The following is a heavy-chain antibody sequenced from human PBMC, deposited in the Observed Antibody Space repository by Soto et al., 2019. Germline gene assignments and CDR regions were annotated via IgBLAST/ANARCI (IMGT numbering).Heavy chain of an antibody. V-gene: IGHV1-46*03. CDR2: INPNGGRT. CDR1: GYIFTNFY. CDR3: TRGLASGDY. D-gene: IGHD6-6*01. Sequence: QVQLVQPGAEVKKPGASVKFSCKASGYIFTNFYLHWVGQAPGHGLEWIGIINPNGGRTNYAQNFQGRVTMTRDTSTSTVYMDLSSLRSEDTAVYYCTRGLASGDYWGQGTLITVSS. J-gene: IGHJ4*02.